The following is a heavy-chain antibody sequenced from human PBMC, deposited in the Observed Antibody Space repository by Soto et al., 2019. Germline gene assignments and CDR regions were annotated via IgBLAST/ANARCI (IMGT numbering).Heavy chain of an antibody. Sequence: PGGSLRLSCAASGFICTSYDMSWVRRTPGKGLEWVSTILGSDSKHYEDSVRGRFTTSRDRSKNTVYLQMNSLTAGDTAVYYCAKPTAPVGGPFDICGQGAMVTVS. CDR3: AKPTAPVGGPFDI. D-gene: IGHD1-1*01. J-gene: IGHJ3*02. V-gene: IGHV3-23*01. CDR1: GFICTSYD. CDR2: ILGSDSK.